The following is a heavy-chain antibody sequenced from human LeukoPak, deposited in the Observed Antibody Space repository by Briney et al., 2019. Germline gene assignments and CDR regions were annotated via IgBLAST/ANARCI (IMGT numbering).Heavy chain of an antibody. D-gene: IGHD3-3*02. CDR2: IYYSGST. V-gene: IGHV4-59*01. CDR3: ARGGDSKHLVN. CDR1: GRSISSYY. Sequence: SETLSLTCTVSGRSISSYYWSWIRKPPGKGLEWIGYIYYSGSTNYNPSLKSRVTISVDTSKNQFSLNLSSVTAADTAVYYCARGGDSKHLVNWGQGTLVTVSS. J-gene: IGHJ4*02.